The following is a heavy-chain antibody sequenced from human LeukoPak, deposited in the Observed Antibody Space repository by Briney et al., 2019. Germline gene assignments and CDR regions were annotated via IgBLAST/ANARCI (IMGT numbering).Heavy chain of an antibody. CDR3: ARYSCSSTSCYKEGNWFDP. V-gene: IGHV1-2*02. J-gene: IGHJ5*02. D-gene: IGHD2-2*02. CDR2: INPNSGGT. Sequence: PAASVKVSCKASGYTFTGYYMHWVRQAPGQGLEWMGWINPNSGGTNYAQKFQGRVTMTRDTSISTAYMELSRLRSDDTAVYYCARYSCSSTSCYKEGNWFDPWGQGTLVTVSS. CDR1: GYTFTGYY.